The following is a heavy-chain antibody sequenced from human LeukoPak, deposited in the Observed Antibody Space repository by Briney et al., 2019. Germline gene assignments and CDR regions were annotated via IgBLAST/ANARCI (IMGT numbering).Heavy chain of an antibody. D-gene: IGHD3-22*01. CDR2: IYTSGST. CDR3: ARDDYYDSSGLDY. V-gene: IGHV4-61*02. Sequence: SETLSLTCTVSGGSISSGSYYWSWIRQPAGKGLEWIGRIYTSGSTNYNPSLKSRVTISVDTSKNQFSLKLSSVTAADTAVYYCARDDYYDSSGLDYWGQGTLVTVSS. CDR1: GGSISSGSYY. J-gene: IGHJ4*02.